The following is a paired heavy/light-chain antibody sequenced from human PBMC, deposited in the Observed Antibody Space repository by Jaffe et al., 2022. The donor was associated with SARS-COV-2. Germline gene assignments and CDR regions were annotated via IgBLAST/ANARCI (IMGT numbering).Light chain of an antibody. CDR3: QQYYTTSYT. J-gene: IGKJ2*01. CDR2: WAS. CDR1: QTVLYSSNNKEY. V-gene: IGKV4-1*01. Sequence: DIVMTQSPDSLAVSLGERATINCKSSQTVLYSSNNKEYLAWYQQKPGQPPKLLIYWASTRESGVPDRFSGSGSGTDFTLTISSLQAEDVAVYFCQQYYTTSYTFGQGTKLEIK.
Heavy chain of an antibody. D-gene: IGHD1-7*01. CDR3: ARAPELNWFDP. J-gene: IGHJ5*02. CDR2: TYYRSRWYN. Sequence: QVQLQQSGPGLVKPSQTLSLTCVISGDSVSSNSAAWNWIRQSPSRGLEWLGRTYYRSRWYNDYAESVKSRITINADTSKNQFSLQLNSVTPEDTAVYYCARAPELNWFDPWGQGSLVTVSS. CDR1: GDSVSSNSAA. V-gene: IGHV6-1*01.